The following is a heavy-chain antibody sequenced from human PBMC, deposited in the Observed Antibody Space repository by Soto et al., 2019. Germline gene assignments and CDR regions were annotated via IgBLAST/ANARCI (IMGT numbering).Heavy chain of an antibody. CDR3: ARGRYCGGDCAVRYFQH. J-gene: IGHJ1*01. CDR2: INHSGST. V-gene: IGHV4-34*01. CDR1: GGSFSGYY. Sequence: PSETLSLTCAVYGGSFSGYYWSWIRQPPGKGLEWIGEINHSGSTNYNPSLKSRVTISVDTSKNRFSLKLSSVTAADTAVYYCARGRYCGGDCAVRYFQHWGQGTLVTVSS. D-gene: IGHD2-21*02.